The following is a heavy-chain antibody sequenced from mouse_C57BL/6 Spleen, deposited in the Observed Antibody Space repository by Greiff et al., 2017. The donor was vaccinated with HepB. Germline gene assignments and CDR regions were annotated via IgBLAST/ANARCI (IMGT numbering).Heavy chain of an antibody. CDR2: IDPSDSEN. J-gene: IGHJ3*01. D-gene: IGHD2-3*01. CDR3: ASLQGGDGYYVGDWFAY. V-gene: IGHV1-52*01. Sequence: QVQLQQPGAELVRPGSSMKLSCKASGYTFTSYWMHWVKQRPIQGLEWIGNIDPSDSENHYNQKFKDKATLTVDKSSSTAYMQLSSLTSEDSAVYYCASLQGGDGYYVGDWFAYWGQGTLVTVSA. CDR1: GYTFTSYW.